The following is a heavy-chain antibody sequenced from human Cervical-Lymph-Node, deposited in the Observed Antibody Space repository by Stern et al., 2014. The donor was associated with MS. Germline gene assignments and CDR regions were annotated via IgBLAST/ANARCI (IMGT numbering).Heavy chain of an antibody. J-gene: IGHJ5*02. V-gene: IGHV5-51*03. D-gene: IGHD1-14*01. CDR1: EYNFNTHW. CDR3: ARHGGPNWNHEAHNWFDP. Sequence: EVQLVESGAEVKKPGESLKISCKGFEYNFNTHWIAWVRQMPGKGLEWLGNIYPGNSDTRYNPSLQGQVSISADKSITTAYLHFSSLKASDSAMYFCARHGGPNWNHEAHNWFDPWGQGTLVTVSS. CDR2: IYPGNSDT.